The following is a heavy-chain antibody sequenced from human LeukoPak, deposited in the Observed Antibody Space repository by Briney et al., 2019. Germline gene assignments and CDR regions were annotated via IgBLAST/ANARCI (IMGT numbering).Heavy chain of an antibody. Sequence: PSETLSLTCAVYGGSFSGYYWSWIRQPPGKGLEWIGSIYYSGSTYYNPSLKSRVTISVDTSKNQFSLKLSSVTAADTAVYYCARDYGSGSYYYWGQGTLVTVSS. CDR3: ARDYGSGSYYY. D-gene: IGHD3-10*01. J-gene: IGHJ4*02. CDR1: GGSFSGYY. CDR2: IYYSGST. V-gene: IGHV4-34*01.